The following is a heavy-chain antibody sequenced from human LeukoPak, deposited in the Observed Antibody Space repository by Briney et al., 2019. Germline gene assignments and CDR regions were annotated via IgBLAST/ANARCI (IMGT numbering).Heavy chain of an antibody. D-gene: IGHD2/OR15-2a*01. CDR3: ARTFYDTLDSDAFDF. CDR2: INPNSGGT. V-gene: IGHV1-2*02. Sequence: GASVKVSCKASGYTFTGYYMHWVRQAPGQGLEWMGWINPNSGGTKYAQKFQGRVTMTRDTSISTAYMELSRLRSDDTAVYYCARTFYDTLDSDAFDFWGQGTMVIVSS. J-gene: IGHJ3*01. CDR1: GYTFTGYY.